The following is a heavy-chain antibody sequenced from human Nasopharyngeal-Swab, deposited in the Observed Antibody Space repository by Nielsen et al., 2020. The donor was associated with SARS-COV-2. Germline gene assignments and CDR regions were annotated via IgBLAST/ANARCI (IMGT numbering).Heavy chain of an antibody. Sequence: GGSLRLSCAASGFTFSSFAMSWVRQAPGKGLEWVSGVSGDGASTYYADSVKGRFTISRDNSKNSLYLQMNSLRAEDTAVYYCARGHYGLDVWGQGTTVTVSS. V-gene: IGHV3-23*01. CDR1: GFTFSSFA. CDR2: VSGDGAST. CDR3: ARGHYGLDV. J-gene: IGHJ6*02.